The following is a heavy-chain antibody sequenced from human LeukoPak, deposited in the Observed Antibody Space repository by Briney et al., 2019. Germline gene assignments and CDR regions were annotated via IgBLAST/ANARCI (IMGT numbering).Heavy chain of an antibody. J-gene: IGHJ6*02. Sequence: GGSLRLSCAASGFTFSSYDMHWVRQATGKGLEWVSAIGTAGDTYYPGSVKGGFTISRENAKNSLYLQMNSLRAGDTAVYYCARGSGLYYYYGMDVWGQGTTVTVSS. CDR1: GFTFSSYD. V-gene: IGHV3-13*01. CDR3: ARGSGLYYYYGMDV. D-gene: IGHD5-12*01. CDR2: IGTAGDT.